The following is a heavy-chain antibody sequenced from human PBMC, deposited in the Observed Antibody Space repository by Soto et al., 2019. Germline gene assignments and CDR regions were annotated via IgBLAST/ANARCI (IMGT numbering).Heavy chain of an antibody. CDR2: IIPIFGTA. CDR1: GRTFSSYA. D-gene: IGHD2-2*01. V-gene: IGHV1-69*06. CDR3: ARDDFHCISTSCYCDY. Sequence: SVKVSCKASGRTFSSYAISWVRQAPGQGLEWMGGIIPIFGTANYAQKFQARVTFTADTSTSTAYMELSRLRSEDSAVYDCARDDFHCISTSCYCDYRGQRSLVTVSS. J-gene: IGHJ4*02.